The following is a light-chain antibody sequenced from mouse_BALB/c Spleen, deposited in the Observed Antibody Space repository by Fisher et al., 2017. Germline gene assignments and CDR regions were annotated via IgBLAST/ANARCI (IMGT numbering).Light chain of an antibody. CDR2: STS. V-gene: IGKV4-57-1*01. Sequence: DIVITQTPAIMSASPGEKVTMTCRASSSVSSSYLHWYQQKSGASPKLWIYSTSNLASGVPARFSGSGSGTSYSLTISSMEAEDAASYFCHQWSSYPWTFGGGTKLEIK. CDR3: HQWSSYPWT. CDR1: SSVSSSY. J-gene: IGKJ1*01.